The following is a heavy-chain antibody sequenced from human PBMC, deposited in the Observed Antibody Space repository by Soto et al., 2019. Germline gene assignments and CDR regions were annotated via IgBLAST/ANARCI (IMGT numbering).Heavy chain of an antibody. CDR3: ARGRYGDY. D-gene: IGHD1-1*01. CDR1: GYAFTTYG. V-gene: IGHV1-18*01. J-gene: IGHJ4*02. Sequence: QVHLVQSGAEVKNPGASVKVSCKGSGYAFTTYGITWVRQATGKGLEWMGWISAHNGNTNYAQKLQGRVTVTRDTSTSTAYMELRSLRSDDTAVYYCARGRYGDYWGQGALVTVSS. CDR2: ISAHNGNT.